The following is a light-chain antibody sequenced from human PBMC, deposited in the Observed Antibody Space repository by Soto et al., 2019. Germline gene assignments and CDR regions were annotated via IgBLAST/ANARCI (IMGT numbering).Light chain of an antibody. Sequence: QSVLTQPPSASGSPGQSVIISCTGTSSDVGGYNYVSWYQLHPGKAPKLMIYEVSKRPSGVPDRFSGSKSGNTASLTVSGLQAEDEADYYCSSYAGSNTYVFATGTKVTVL. J-gene: IGLJ1*01. V-gene: IGLV2-8*01. CDR1: SSDVGGYNY. CDR2: EVS. CDR3: SSYAGSNTYV.